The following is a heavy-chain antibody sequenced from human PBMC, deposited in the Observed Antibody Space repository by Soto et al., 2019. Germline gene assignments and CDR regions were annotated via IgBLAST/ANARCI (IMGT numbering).Heavy chain of an antibody. CDR2: ISGSGGYI. J-gene: IGHJ4*02. D-gene: IGHD4-17*01. V-gene: IGHV3-23*01. Sequence: EVQLLESGGGLVQPGGSLRLSCVASGFTFSSYAMSWVRQVPGKGLEWVSGISGSGGYIYYADSVKGRFTISRGNSQNPLYLQMTSLRAEDTAVDYYAKCLMTTVFLNHFDYWGQGTLVTVSS. CDR1: GFTFSSYA. CDR3: AKCLMTTVFLNHFDY.